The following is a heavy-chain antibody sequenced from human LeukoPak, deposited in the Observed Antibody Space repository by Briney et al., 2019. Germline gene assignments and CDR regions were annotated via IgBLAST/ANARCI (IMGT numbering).Heavy chain of an antibody. Sequence: PSETLSLTCNVSGGSISSGSYYWSWIRQPAGKGLEWIGRIYSSGSTNYNPSLKSRVTISVDTSKNQFSLKLSSVTAADTAVYYCARKSRGSGYYRSYWHFDLWGRGTLVTVSS. D-gene: IGHD3-22*01. V-gene: IGHV4-61*02. CDR2: IYSSGST. CDR3: ARKSRGSGYYRSYWHFDL. J-gene: IGHJ2*01. CDR1: GGSISSGSYY.